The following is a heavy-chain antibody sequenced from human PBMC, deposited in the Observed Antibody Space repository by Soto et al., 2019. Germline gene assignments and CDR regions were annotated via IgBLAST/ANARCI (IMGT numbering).Heavy chain of an antibody. CDR3: TRRASSSVYHFDF. CDR1: GYSFTAYW. D-gene: IGHD2-2*01. Sequence: PGESLKISCQASGYSFTAYWITWVRQMPGKGLEWMATIDPSDSYVDYSPSFRGHVTFSVDRSITTVYLQWNSLKASDSAMYFCTRRASSSVYHFDFWGQGALVTVYS. CDR2: IDPSDSYV. J-gene: IGHJ4*02. V-gene: IGHV5-10-1*01.